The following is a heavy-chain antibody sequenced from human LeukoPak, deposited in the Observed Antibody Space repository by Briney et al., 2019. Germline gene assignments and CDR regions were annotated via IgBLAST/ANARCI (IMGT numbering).Heavy chain of an antibody. Sequence: GASVKVSCKASGGTFSSYAISWVRQAPGQGLEWMGGIIPIFGTANYAQKFQGRVTITTDESTSTAYMELSSLRSEDTAVYYCARDRGDCSSTSCFWSAPWGQGTLVTVSS. D-gene: IGHD2-2*01. CDR3: ARDRGDCSSTSCFWSAP. J-gene: IGHJ5*02. CDR2: IIPIFGTA. CDR1: GGTFSSYA. V-gene: IGHV1-69*05.